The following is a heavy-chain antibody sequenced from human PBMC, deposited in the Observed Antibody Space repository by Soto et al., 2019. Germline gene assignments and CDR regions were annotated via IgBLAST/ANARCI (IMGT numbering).Heavy chain of an antibody. J-gene: IGHJ6*02. Sequence: GGPLRLSCAASDVTLSSYGMTWVSQAPGKGLEWVSTIRGRGGTTYYSDSVKGRFTISRDNSKSTLYLQMNSLRAEDTAVYYCVRDRGIFSLMDVWGQGTTVTVSS. V-gene: IGHV3-23*01. CDR1: DVTLSSYG. D-gene: IGHD3-9*01. CDR3: VRDRGIFSLMDV. CDR2: IRGRGGTT.